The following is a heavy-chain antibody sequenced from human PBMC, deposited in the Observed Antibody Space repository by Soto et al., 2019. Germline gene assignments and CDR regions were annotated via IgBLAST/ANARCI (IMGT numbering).Heavy chain of an antibody. Sequence: PSQTLPLTCAIAVDTVSSNSAAWDLISQSPSRGVEWLGRTYHRSKLCNDYAVSLKSRITINPDTSKNQFSLVLNSVTADDTAVNYCARECRYHDSSAYYCGDSYYTMDVWGQVTTGTVCS. D-gene: IGHD3-22*01. CDR3: ARECRYHDSSAYYCGDSYYTMDV. V-gene: IGHV6-1*01. CDR2: TYHRSKLCN. J-gene: IGHJ6*03. CDR1: VDTVSSNSAA.